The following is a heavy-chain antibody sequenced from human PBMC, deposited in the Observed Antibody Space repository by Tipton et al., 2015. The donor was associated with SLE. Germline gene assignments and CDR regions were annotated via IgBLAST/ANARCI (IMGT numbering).Heavy chain of an antibody. J-gene: IGHJ3*02. Sequence: TLSLTCTVSGYSISSGYYWGWIRQPPGKGLEWIGSIYYSGSTNYNPSLKSRVTISVDTSKNQFSLRLSSVTAADTAVYYCARPRSPWAFDIWGQGTMVTVSS. CDR2: IYYSGST. CDR3: ARPRSPWAFDI. V-gene: IGHV4-38-2*02. D-gene: IGHD6-13*01. CDR1: GYSISSGYY.